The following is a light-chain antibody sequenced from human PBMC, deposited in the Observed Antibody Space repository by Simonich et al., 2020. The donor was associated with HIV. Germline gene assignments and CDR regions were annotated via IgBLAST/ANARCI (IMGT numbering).Light chain of an antibody. V-gene: IGLV4-60*03. J-gene: IGLJ3*02. CDR2: LEGYGSY. CDR3: ETWDINTRV. CDR1: SGHSNYI. Sequence: QPVLTQSSSASASLGSSVKLTCTLRSGHSNYIIAWHHQQPGKAPRYLMKLEGYGSYNKGSGVPYRFSGSNAGADRYLTISNLQSEDEADYYCETWDINTRVFGGGTKLTVL.